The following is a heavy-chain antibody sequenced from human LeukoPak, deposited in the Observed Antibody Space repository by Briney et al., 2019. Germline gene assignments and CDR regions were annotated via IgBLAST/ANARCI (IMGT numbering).Heavy chain of an antibody. D-gene: IGHD3-22*01. CDR2: IYYSGST. CDR1: GGSISSGDYY. Sequence: SQTLSLTWTVSGGSISSGDYYWSWIRQPPGKGLEWIGYIYYSGSTYYNPSLKSRVTISVDTSKNQFSLKLSSVTAADTAVYYCASLNDSSGSYYFDYWGQGTLVTVSS. CDR3: ASLNDSSGSYYFDY. V-gene: IGHV4-30-4*01. J-gene: IGHJ4*02.